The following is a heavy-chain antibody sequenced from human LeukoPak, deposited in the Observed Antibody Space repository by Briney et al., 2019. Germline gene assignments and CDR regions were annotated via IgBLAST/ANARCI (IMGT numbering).Heavy chain of an antibody. Sequence: GGSLRLSCAASGFTFSSYAMSWVRQAPGKGLEWVSAISESGTSTYYADSVKGRFTISRDNSKNTLYLQMNSLRAEDTAVYYCAKETRGLYDPMDVWGKGTTVTVSS. V-gene: IGHV3-23*01. D-gene: IGHD3-3*01. CDR1: GFTFSSYA. J-gene: IGHJ6*04. CDR3: AKETRGLYDPMDV. CDR2: ISESGTST.